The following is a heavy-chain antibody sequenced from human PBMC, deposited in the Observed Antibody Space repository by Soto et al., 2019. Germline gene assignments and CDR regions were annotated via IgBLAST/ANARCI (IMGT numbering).Heavy chain of an antibody. D-gene: IGHD1-1*01. CDR1: GGSISSYF. Sequence: SETLSLTCTVSGGSISSYFWSWIRQPPGKGLEWVGYLSDRGSTSYNPSLKSRVTISVDTSKNQFSLKLTSVTAADTAVYFCARRPTGTGYYYYGTDVWGKGTTVTVSS. V-gene: IGHV4-59*01. J-gene: IGHJ6*04. CDR2: LSDRGST. CDR3: ARRPTGTGYYYYGTDV.